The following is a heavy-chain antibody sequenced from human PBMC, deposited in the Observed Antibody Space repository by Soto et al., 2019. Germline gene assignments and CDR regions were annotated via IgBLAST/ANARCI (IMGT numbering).Heavy chain of an antibody. J-gene: IGHJ6*02. CDR2: ISSTSGTI. CDR3: ANQKIRFSVAGTLYGLDV. CDR1: GFVFSTYS. D-gene: IGHD6-19*01. V-gene: IGHV3-48*02. Sequence: EGQLVESGGNLVRPGGSLRRSCEASGFVFSTYSMNWVRQAPGKGLEWISYISSTSGTIYYADSVKGRFTIFRDNAKNSLFLQMNGLRDDDTAVYYCANQKIRFSVAGTLYGLDVWGQGTTVTVSS.